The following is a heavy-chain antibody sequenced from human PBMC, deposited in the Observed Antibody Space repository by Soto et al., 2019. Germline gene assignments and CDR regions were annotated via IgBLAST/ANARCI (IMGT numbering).Heavy chain of an antibody. J-gene: IGHJ4*02. CDR2: IGQSGTA. Sequence: QVQLQESGPGLVEPSGTLSLTCAVAGGSITSANWWSWVRQYPGKGLEWIVEIGQSGTASYNPSLSSRITISVDTSNPHFSLTLIAVTAADTAVYYCARDRALPGRSGRYFAFWSQGTPVTVSS. CDR1: GGSITSANW. V-gene: IGHV4-4*02. CDR3: ARDRALPGRSGRYFAF. D-gene: IGHD3-10*01.